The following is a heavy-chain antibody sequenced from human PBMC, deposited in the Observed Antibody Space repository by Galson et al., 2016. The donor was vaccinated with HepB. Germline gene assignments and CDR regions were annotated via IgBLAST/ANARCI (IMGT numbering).Heavy chain of an antibody. CDR2: IYYSGDT. CDR1: GGSISSSSYY. D-gene: IGHD3-3*01. J-gene: IGHJ3*02. V-gene: IGHV4-39*01. Sequence: LSLTCTVSGGSISSSSYYWGWIRQPPGKGLEWIGSIYYSGDTYFNPSLKSRVTISVDTSKNQFYLNLISVTAADTTVYYCARQTRIAIFGDAFDIWGQGTMVTVSS. CDR3: ARQTRIAIFGDAFDI.